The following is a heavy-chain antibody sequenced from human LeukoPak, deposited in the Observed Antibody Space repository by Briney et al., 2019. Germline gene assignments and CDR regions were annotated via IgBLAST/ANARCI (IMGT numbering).Heavy chain of an antibody. J-gene: IGHJ4*02. CDR2: ISGSGGST. CDR1: GFTFSSYA. D-gene: IGHD6-6*01. Sequence: GGSLRLSCAASGFTFSSYAMSWVRQAPGKGLEWVSAISGSGGSTYYADSVKGRFTISRDNSKNTLYLQMNSLRAEDTAVYYCAKDRMPLAARPLHFDYWGQGTLVTVSS. CDR3: AKDRMPLAARPLHFDY. V-gene: IGHV3-23*01.